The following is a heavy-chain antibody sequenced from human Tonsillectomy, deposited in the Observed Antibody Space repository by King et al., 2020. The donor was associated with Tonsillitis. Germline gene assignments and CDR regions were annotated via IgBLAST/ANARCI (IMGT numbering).Heavy chain of an antibody. J-gene: IGHJ5*02. CDR3: ARDRSPWGGGTTWFDP. V-gene: IGHV6-1*01. Sequence: VQLQQSGPGLMKPSQTLSLTCAISGDSVSNNSAAWNWLRQSPSRGLEWLGRTYYRSKLYNDYAFSVRSRITINPDTSKNQFSLQLHSVTPEDTAVYYCARDRSPWGGGTTWFDPWGPGTLVTVSS. CDR2: TYYRSKLYN. CDR1: GDSVSNNSAA. D-gene: IGHD1-26*01.